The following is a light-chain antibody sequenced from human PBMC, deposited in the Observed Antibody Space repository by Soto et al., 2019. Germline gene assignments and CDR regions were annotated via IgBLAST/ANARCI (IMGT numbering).Light chain of an antibody. CDR1: SSDVGGYNY. Sequence: QSVLTQPPSPSGSPGQSVTISCTGTSSDVGGYNYVSWYQQHPGKAPKLMIYQVTIRPSGVSNRFSGSKSGNTASLTISGLQAEDEADYYCTSFSSSTSLYVFGTGTKVTVL. V-gene: IGLV2-14*01. CDR3: TSFSSSTSLYV. J-gene: IGLJ1*01. CDR2: QVT.